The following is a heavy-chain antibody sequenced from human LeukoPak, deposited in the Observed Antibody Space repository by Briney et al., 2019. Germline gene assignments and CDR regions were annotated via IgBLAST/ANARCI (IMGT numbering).Heavy chain of an antibody. Sequence: GESLKISCKGSGYSFTTYWIGWVRQMPGKGLEWMGNIYPGDSDTRYSPSFQGQVTISADKSTSTVYLQWSSLKASDTAMYFCARLRWGSTNCYDYWGQGTLVTASS. CDR2: IYPGDSDT. CDR3: ARLRWGSTNCYDY. J-gene: IGHJ4*02. V-gene: IGHV5-51*01. CDR1: GYSFTTYW. D-gene: IGHD2-2*01.